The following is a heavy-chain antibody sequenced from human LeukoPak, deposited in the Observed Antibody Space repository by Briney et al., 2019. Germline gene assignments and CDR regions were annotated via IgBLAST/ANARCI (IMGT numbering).Heavy chain of an antibody. D-gene: IGHD6-19*01. CDR3: AERGSGWYFHN. J-gene: IGHJ4*02. Sequence: SETLSLTCAVYVGSSSGYYWSWIRQPPGKGLEWIGEINHSGSTNYNPSLKSRVTISVDTSKNQFPLKLSSVTAADTAVYYCAERGSGWYFHNWGQGTLVTVSS. CDR1: VGSSSGYY. V-gene: IGHV4-34*01. CDR2: INHSGST.